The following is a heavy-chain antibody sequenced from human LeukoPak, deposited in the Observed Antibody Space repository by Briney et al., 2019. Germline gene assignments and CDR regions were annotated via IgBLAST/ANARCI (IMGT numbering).Heavy chain of an antibody. J-gene: IGHJ5*02. CDR3: ARAIGQNSEGPNWFDP. CDR2: INPSGGST. CDR1: GYTFTSYY. V-gene: IGHV1-46*01. Sequence: ASVKVSCKASGYTFTSYYMHWVRQAPGQGLEWRGIINPSGGSTSYAQKFQGRVTMTRDTSTSTVYMELSSLRSEDTAVYYCARAIGQNSEGPNWFDPWGQGTLVTVSS. D-gene: IGHD3-10*01.